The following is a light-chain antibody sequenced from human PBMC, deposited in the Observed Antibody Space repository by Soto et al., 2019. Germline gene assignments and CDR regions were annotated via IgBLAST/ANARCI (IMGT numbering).Light chain of an antibody. V-gene: IGKV1-5*01. CDR1: QTIRRW. J-gene: IGKJ1*01. CDR3: QPYNSDPWT. CDR2: DAS. Sequence: DIEMTQSPSTLSASVGDRVTITCRASQTIRRWLAWYQQRPGKAPKGLIYDASTLESGVPARFSGSGSETEFTLTISSLQPEDSATYYCQPYNSDPWTFGQGTKVEIK.